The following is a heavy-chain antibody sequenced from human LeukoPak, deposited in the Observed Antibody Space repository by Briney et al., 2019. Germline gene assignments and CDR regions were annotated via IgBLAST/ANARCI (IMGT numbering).Heavy chain of an antibody. CDR1: GGSISGYY. J-gene: IGHJ4*02. D-gene: IGHD6-19*01. CDR2: MYYSGTT. V-gene: IGHV4-59*01. Sequence: PSETLSLTCTVSGGSISGYYWSWIRQPPGKGLEWIGYMYYSGTTNYNPSLKSRVTISVDTSKNQFSLNLSSVTAADTAVYNCARLPGIAESGKAVDYWGQGTLVTVSS. CDR3: ARLPGIAESGKAVDY.